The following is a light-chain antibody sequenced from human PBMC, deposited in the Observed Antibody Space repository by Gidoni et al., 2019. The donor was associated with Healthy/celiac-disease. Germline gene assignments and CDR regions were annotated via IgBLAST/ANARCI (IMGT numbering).Light chain of an antibody. CDR2: QES. J-gene: IGLJ2*01. CDR3: QAWDSSTVV. Sequence: SSELPPPPSLSVSPGQTASITCSGDKLGDKYACWYQQKPGQSPVLVIYQESKRPSGIPERFSGSNSGNTATLTISGTQAMDEADYYCQAWDSSTVVFGGGTKLTVL. V-gene: IGLV3-1*01. CDR1: KLGDKY.